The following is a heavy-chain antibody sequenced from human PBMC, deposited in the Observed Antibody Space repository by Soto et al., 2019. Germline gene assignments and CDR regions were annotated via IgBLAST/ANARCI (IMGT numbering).Heavy chain of an antibody. CDR1: GFSISSYY. D-gene: IGHD3-10*01. J-gene: IGHJ5*02. CDR2: IYYSGST. V-gene: IGHV4-59*01. Sequence: SETLSLTCTVSGFSISSYYWSWIRQPPGKGLEWIGYIYYSGSTNYNPSLKSRVTISVDTSKTQFSLRLSSVTAADTAVYYCARVVGSGSYYNVNWFDPWGQGTLVTVSS. CDR3: ARVVGSGSYYNVNWFDP.